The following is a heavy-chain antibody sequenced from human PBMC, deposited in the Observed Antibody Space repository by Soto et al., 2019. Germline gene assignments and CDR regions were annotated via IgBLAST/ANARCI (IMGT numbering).Heavy chain of an antibody. D-gene: IGHD5-12*01. J-gene: IGHJ4*02. Sequence: SETLSLTCTVSGGSISSYYWSWIQQPPGKGLEWIGYIYYSGSTNYNPSLKSRVTISVDTSKNQFSLKLSSVTAADTAVYYCARDRDGYNGDYFDYWGQGTLVTVSS. CDR1: GGSISSYY. CDR3: ARDRDGYNGDYFDY. V-gene: IGHV4-59*01. CDR2: IYYSGST.